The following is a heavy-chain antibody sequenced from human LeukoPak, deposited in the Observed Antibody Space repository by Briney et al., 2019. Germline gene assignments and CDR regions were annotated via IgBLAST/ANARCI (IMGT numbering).Heavy chain of an antibody. CDR3: ARQNDFRLDY. Sequence: GESLKISCKGSGYTFSSYWIGWVRQMPGKGLEWMGIIYPGNSDTRYSPSLQGQVTISVDTSIGTAYLQWSSLKASDTAIYYCARQNDFRLDYWGQGTLVTVSS. V-gene: IGHV5-51*01. CDR1: GYTFSSYW. J-gene: IGHJ4*02. CDR2: IYPGNSDT. D-gene: IGHD3-3*01.